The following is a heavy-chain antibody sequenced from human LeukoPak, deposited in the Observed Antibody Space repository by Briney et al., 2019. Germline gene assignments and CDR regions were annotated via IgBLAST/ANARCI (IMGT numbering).Heavy chain of an antibody. CDR1: GDSISSYY. Sequence: PSETLSLTCTVSGDSISSYYWSWIRQPPGKGLEWIGYIYYSGSTNYNPSLKSRVTISVDTSKNQFSLKLSSVTAADTAVYYCARISYYDSSGYYSRDAFDIWGQGTMVTVSS. V-gene: IGHV4-59*01. CDR3: ARISYYDSSGYYSRDAFDI. J-gene: IGHJ3*02. CDR2: IYYSGST. D-gene: IGHD3-22*01.